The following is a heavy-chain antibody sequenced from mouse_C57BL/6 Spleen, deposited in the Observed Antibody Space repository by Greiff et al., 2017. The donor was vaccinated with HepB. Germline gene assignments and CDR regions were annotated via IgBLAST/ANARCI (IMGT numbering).Heavy chain of an antibody. CDR1: GFTFSSYG. V-gene: IGHV5-6*02. Sequence: DVKLVESGGDLVKPGGSLKLSCAASGFTFSSYGMSWVRQTPDKRLEWVATISSGGSYTYYPDSVKGRFTISRDNAKNTLYLQMSSLKSEDTAMYYCARRGDYDGYFDVWGTGTTVTVSS. CDR3: ARRGDYDGYFDV. J-gene: IGHJ1*03. CDR2: ISSGGSYT. D-gene: IGHD2-4*01.